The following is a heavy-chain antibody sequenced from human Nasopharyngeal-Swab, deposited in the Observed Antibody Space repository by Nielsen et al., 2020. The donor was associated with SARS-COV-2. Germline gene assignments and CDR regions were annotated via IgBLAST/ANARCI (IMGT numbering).Heavy chain of an antibody. D-gene: IGHD3-16*01. Sequence: GESLKISCAASGFSFSTFWMHWVRQVPGKGLVWVSRTNTDGSSTDYADSVKGRFTISRDNAKNTLYLQMNSLRAEDTAVYYCTRSFGGASEYWGQGTLVTVSS. V-gene: IGHV3-74*01. CDR1: GFSFSTFW. J-gene: IGHJ4*02. CDR2: TNTDGSST. CDR3: TRSFGGASEY.